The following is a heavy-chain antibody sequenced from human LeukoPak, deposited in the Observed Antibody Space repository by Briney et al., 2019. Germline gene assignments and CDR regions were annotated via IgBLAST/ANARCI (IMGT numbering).Heavy chain of an antibody. D-gene: IGHD2-15*01. CDR3: ARDRAGIGYCSGGSCYYWFDP. V-gene: IGHV1-18*01. CDR1: GYTFTSYG. Sequence: ASVKVSCKASGYTFTSYGISWVRQAPGQGLEWMEWISAYNGNTNYAQKLQGRVTMTTDTSTSTAYMELRSLRSDDTAVYYCARDRAGIGYCSGGSCYYWFDPWGQGTLVTVSS. J-gene: IGHJ5*02. CDR2: ISAYNGNT.